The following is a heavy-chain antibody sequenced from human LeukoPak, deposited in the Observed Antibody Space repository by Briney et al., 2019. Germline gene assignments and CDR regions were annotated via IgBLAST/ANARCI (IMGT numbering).Heavy chain of an antibody. Sequence: SETLSLTCGVYGGSFSGYYWSWIRQPPGKGLEWIGEINPRGSTNYNPSLKSRVTLSADTSKNQFSLTLNSVTAADTAVYYCARRRLGYYFDYWGQGTLVTASS. CDR2: INPRGST. V-gene: IGHV4-34*01. CDR3: ARRRLGYYFDY. J-gene: IGHJ4*02. D-gene: IGHD5-24*01. CDR1: GGSFSGYY.